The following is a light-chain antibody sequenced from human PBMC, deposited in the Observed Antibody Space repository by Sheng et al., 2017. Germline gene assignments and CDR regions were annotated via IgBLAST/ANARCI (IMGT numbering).Light chain of an antibody. J-gene: IGLJ2*01. Sequence: SYELTQPPSVSVSPGQTARITCSGDALPKKYPYWYQQKSGQAPVLVIYEDSKRPSGIPERFSGSSSGTMATLTISGAQVYDEADYYCYSTDSSGNHRVFGGGTKLTVL. CDR3: YSTDSSGNHRV. CDR2: EDS. V-gene: IGLV3-10*01. CDR1: ALPKKY.